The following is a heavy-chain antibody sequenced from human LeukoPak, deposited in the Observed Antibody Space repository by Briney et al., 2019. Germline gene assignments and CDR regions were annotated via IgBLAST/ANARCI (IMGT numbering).Heavy chain of an antibody. V-gene: IGHV3-30-3*01. CDR1: GFTFSSDA. CDR3: VGYYDSSGYSDDAFDI. J-gene: IGHJ3*02. CDR2: ISYDGSNK. D-gene: IGHD3-22*01. Sequence: GGSLRLSCAASGFTFSSDAMHWVRQAPGKGLEWVAVISYDGSNKYYADSVKGRFTVSRDNSKNTLYLQMNSLRAEDTAVYYCVGYYDSSGYSDDAFDIWGQGTMVTVSS.